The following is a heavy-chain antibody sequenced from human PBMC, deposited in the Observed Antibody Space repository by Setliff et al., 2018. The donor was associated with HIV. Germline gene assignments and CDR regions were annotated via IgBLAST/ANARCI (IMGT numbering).Heavy chain of an antibody. D-gene: IGHD3-22*01. CDR2: IIPIIGTT. J-gene: IGHJ3*02. CDR1: GGTLNSHA. V-gene: IGHV1-69*13. CDR3: AREGNYYYDITGYTHDAFDI. Sequence: ASVKVSCKASGGTLNSHAINWVRQAPGQGLEWMGGIIPIIGTTNYAQRFQGRVTITADESTSTAYMQLSSLRPEDTAVYFCAREGNYYYDITGYTHDAFDIWGQGTMVTVSS.